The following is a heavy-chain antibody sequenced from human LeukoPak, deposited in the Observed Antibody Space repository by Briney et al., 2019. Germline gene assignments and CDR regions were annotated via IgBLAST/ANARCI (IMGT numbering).Heavy chain of an antibody. CDR1: GFTFSNYA. CDR2: ISAGGGST. V-gene: IGHV3-23*01. J-gene: IGHJ4*02. D-gene: IGHD3-16*01. Sequence: PGGSLRLSCGASGFTFSNYAMSWVRQAPGKGLEWVSVISAGGGSTYYADSVKGRFTISRDRSKNTLYLQMNSLRAEDTAVYYCAKDSRGEGIDYWGQGTLVTVSS. CDR3: AKDSRGEGIDY.